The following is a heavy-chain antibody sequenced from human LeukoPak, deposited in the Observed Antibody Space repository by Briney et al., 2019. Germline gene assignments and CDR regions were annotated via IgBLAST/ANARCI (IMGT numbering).Heavy chain of an antibody. D-gene: IGHD6-19*01. Sequence: GGSLRLTFTGSGFTFSNYRMNCVRQAPGKGLEWISYSNAAGSPVSYAESVQCRFTISRDNAKNSLYLEMNSLRDDHTAVYYCARDRSLSVAGTFDFWGQGSLVTVSS. CDR1: GFTFSNYR. CDR2: SNAAGSPV. CDR3: ARDRSLSVAGTFDF. V-gene: IGHV3-48*02. J-gene: IGHJ4*02.